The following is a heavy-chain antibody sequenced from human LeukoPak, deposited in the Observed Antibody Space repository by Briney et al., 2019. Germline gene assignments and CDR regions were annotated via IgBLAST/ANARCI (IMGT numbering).Heavy chain of an antibody. CDR2: IKFDGNEE. J-gene: IGHJ4*02. CDR3: KSGGAAPGSFDY. D-gene: IGHD1-1*01. V-gene: IGHV3-7*01. Sequence: GGSLRLSCAASGFSFSSYWMGWMRQAPGKGLEWVANIKFDGNEEYYVDSVKGRFTISRDNAKNSLYLQLNSLRVEDTAVYYCKSGGAAPGSFDYWGQGTLVTVSP. CDR1: GFSFSSYW.